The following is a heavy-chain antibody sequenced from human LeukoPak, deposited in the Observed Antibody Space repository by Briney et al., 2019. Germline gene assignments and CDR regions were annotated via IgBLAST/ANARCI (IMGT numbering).Heavy chain of an antibody. V-gene: IGHV1-2*02. CDR1: GYTFTGYY. CDR2: INPNSGGT. Sequence: ASVKVSCKASGYTFTGYYMHWVRQAPGQGLEWMGWINPNSGGTNYAQKFQGRVTMTRDTSISTAYMELSRLRSDDTAVYYCARQDTAMVMGPYWGQGTLVTVSS. CDR3: ARQDTAMVMGPY. J-gene: IGHJ4*02. D-gene: IGHD5-18*01.